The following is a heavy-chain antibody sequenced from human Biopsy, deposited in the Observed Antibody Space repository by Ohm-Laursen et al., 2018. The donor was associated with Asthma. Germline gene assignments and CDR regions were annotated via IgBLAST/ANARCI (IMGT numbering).Heavy chain of an antibody. V-gene: IGHV1-69*01. Sequence: SSPNVSPKSSGVTFSSYAIGWGRQAAGQGGEGMGGSIPIFGTANYAQKFQGRVTITADESTSTAYMELSNLRAEDTAVYYCAKVPTTLRYFDLWGRGTLVTVSS. CDR1: GVTFSSYA. J-gene: IGHJ2*01. D-gene: IGHD2-15*01. CDR3: AKVPTTLRYFDL. CDR2: SIPIFGTA.